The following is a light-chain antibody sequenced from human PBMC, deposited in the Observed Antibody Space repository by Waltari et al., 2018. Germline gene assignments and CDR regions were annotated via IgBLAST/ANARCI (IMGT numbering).Light chain of an antibody. J-gene: IGKJ2*01. V-gene: IGKV1-5*03. CDR3: QQYNSYYT. CDR2: KAS. CDR1: QSISSG. Sequence: DIQMTPSPSTLSASVGDSVTITCRASQSISSGLAWYQQKPGKAPKLLIYKASSLESGGPSRFSGSGSVTEFTLTISSLQPDEFATYYCQQYNSYYTFGQGTKLEIK.